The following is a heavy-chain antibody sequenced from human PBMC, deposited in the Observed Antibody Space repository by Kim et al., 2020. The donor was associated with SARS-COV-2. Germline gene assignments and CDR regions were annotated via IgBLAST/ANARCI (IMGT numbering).Heavy chain of an antibody. J-gene: IGHJ6*03. Sequence: GGSLRLSCAASGFTFTSYAWGWAGKAPGKGLEWVSVFNSGGSRTYYADSVKGRFTISRDNSKNTRYLKMNSLKAEDTAVYNLAKAPVAGLDVFVFWGKG. CDR3: AKAPVAGLDVFVF. V-gene: IGHV3-23*03. CDR1: GFTFTSYA. D-gene: IGHD6-19*01. CDR2: FNSGGSRT.